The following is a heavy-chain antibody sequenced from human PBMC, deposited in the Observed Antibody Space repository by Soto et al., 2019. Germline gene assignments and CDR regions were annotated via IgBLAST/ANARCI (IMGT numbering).Heavy chain of an antibody. Sequence: QVQLQESGPGLVKPSRTLSLPCTVSGGSISSVGYYWSCIRQHPGKGLEWIGYIDYSGSTSYNPSLKSRLTISVDTSKNQFSLKLSSVTAADTAVYYCARGVIHWGQGTLVTVSS. J-gene: IGHJ4*02. CDR3: ARGVIH. V-gene: IGHV4-31*03. CDR1: GGSISSVGYY. CDR2: IDYSGST. D-gene: IGHD3-16*02.